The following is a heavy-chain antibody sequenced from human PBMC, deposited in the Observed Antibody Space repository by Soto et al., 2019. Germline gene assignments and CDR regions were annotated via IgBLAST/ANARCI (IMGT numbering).Heavy chain of an antibody. D-gene: IGHD6-13*01. CDR1: GFTFDDYA. CDR2: ISWNSGSI. J-gene: IGHJ4*02. CDR3: AKDQYGVAAAGTFDY. V-gene: IGHV3-9*01. Sequence: GGSLRLSCAASGFTFDDYAMHWVRQAPGKGLEWVSGISWNSGSIGYADSVKGRFTISRDNAKNSLYLQMNSLRAEDTALYYCAKDQYGVAAAGTFDYWGQGTLVTVSS.